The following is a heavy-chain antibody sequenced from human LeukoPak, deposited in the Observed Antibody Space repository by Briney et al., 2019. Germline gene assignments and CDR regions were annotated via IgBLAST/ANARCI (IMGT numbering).Heavy chain of an antibody. CDR3: ARDWFDGDYDRFDY. CDR2: INQDGGQK. V-gene: IGHV3-7*03. J-gene: IGHJ4*02. Sequence: GGSLRLSCAVSGFTFSSYWMCWFRQAPGKGLEWVADINQDGGQKFSVDSVKGRFTISRDNAKNSLSLQMNSLRVEDTAVYYCARDWFDGDYDRFDYGGQGPLVTVS. D-gene: IGHD4-17*01. CDR1: GFTFSSYW.